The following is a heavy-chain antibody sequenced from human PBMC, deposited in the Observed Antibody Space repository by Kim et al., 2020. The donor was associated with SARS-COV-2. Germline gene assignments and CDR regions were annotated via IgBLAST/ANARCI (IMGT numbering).Heavy chain of an antibody. CDR3: ARDLFHTGFDY. Sequence: NKWFSQQFQGRLTIARDTSANTASMELSSLGSEDTAVYYCARDLFHTGFDYWGQGTLVAVSS. CDR2: NK. V-gene: IGHV1-3*01. D-gene: IGHD2-8*02. J-gene: IGHJ4*02.